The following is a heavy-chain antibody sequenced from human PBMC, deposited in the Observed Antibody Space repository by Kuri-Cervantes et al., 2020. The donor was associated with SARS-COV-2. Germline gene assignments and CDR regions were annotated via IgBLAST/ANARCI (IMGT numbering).Heavy chain of an antibody. CDR2: IYPGDSDT. V-gene: IGHV5-51*01. Sequence: GESLKISCKGSGYSFTSYWIGWVRQMPGKGLEWMGIIYPGDSDTRYSPSFRGQVTISADKSISTAFLQWSSLKASDTAMYYCARRAYGEQVDYYYMDVWGKGTTVTVSS. D-gene: IGHD4-17*01. CDR3: ARRAYGEQVDYYYMDV. CDR1: GYSFTSYW. J-gene: IGHJ6*03.